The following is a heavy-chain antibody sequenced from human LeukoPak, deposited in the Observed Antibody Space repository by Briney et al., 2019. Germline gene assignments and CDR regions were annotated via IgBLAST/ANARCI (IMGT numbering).Heavy chain of an antibody. V-gene: IGHV3-66*01. D-gene: IGHD1-26*01. CDR1: GFTVSSNY. Sequence: SGGSLRLFCAASGFTVSSNYMSWVRQAPGKGLEWVSVIYSGGSTYYADSVKGRFTISRDNSKNTLYLQMNSLRAEDTAVYYCARDRVGDFDYWGQGTLVTVSS. J-gene: IGHJ4*02. CDR3: ARDRVGDFDY. CDR2: IYSGGST.